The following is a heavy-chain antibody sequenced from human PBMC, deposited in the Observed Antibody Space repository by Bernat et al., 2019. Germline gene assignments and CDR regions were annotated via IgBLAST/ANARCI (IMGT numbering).Heavy chain of an antibody. V-gene: IGHV4-39*01. Sequence: QLQLQESGPGLVKPSETLSLTCTVSGGSISSSSYYWGWIRQPPGKGLEWIGSIYYSGSTYYNPSLTSRVTISVDTSKNQFSLKLSSVTAADTAVYYCATPDENDYMDVWGKGTTVTVSS. D-gene: IGHD1-1*01. CDR1: GGSISSSSYY. J-gene: IGHJ6*03. CDR3: ATPDENDYMDV. CDR2: IYYSGST.